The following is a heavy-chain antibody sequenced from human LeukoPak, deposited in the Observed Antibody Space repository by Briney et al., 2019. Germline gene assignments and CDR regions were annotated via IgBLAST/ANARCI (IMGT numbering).Heavy chain of an antibody. CDR2: ISSSSSYI. CDR3: ARAKYYYDSSGYYS. CDR1: GFTFSSYS. J-gene: IGHJ4*02. D-gene: IGHD3-22*01. V-gene: IGHV3-21*01. Sequence: GGSLRLSCAASGFTFSSYSMNWVSQAPGKGLEWVSSISSSSSYIYYADSVKGRFTISRDNAKNSLYLQMNSLRAEDTAVYYCARAKYYYDSSGYYSWGQGTLVTVSS.